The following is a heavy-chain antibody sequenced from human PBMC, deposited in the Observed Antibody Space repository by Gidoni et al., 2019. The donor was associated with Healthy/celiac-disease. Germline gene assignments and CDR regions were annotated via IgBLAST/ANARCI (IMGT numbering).Heavy chain of an antibody. CDR2: IYTSRST. CDR1: GGSISRGSYY. V-gene: IGHV4-61*02. D-gene: IGHD3-9*01. J-gene: IGHJ3*02. Sequence: QVQLQESGPGLVKPSQTLSLTCTVSGGSISRGSYYWSWIRQPAGKGLEWIGRIYTSRSTNYNPSLKSRVTISVDTSKNQFSLKLSSVTAADTAVYYCARVRGRYFVPPAFDIWGQGTMVTVSS. CDR3: ARVRGRYFVPPAFDI.